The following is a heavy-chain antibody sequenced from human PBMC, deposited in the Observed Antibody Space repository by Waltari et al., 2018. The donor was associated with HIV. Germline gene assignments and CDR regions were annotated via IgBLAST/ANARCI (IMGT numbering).Heavy chain of an antibody. CDR1: GYTFTGYS. J-gene: IGHJ3*02. CDR2: INPNSGGT. D-gene: IGHD1-20*01. V-gene: IGHV1-2*02. Sequence: QVQLVQSGAEVKKPGASVTVSCKASGYTFTGYSMQWVRQATGQGPEWMGWINPNSGGTNYSQKFQGRVTMTRDTSISTAYMELSRLRSDDTAVYYCARVNIPFVVYKNDAFDIWGQGTMVTVSS. CDR3: ARVNIPFVVYKNDAFDI.